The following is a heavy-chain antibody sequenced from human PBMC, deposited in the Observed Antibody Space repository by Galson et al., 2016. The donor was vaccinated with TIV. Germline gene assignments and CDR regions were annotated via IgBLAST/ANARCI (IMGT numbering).Heavy chain of an antibody. D-gene: IGHD4-17*01. V-gene: IGHV1-2*02. CDR2: INAQTGGT. CDR3: GRVYGFDYGDP. J-gene: IGHJ5*02. CDR1: GYTFTGYF. Sequence: SVKVSCKAAGYTFTGYFIHWVRQAPGQGLEWMGWINAQTGGTDYAQRFQGRVTMTRDTSISTAYMELSRLRSDDTAVYYCGRVYGFDYGDPWGQGTLVTV.